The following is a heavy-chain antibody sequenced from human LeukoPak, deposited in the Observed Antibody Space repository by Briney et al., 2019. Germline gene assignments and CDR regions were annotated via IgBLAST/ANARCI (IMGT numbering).Heavy chain of an antibody. CDR3: AKDLTGSGSYLDY. J-gene: IGHJ4*02. CDR2: ISDSGGST. CDR1: GFTFNNYA. Sequence: GGSLRLSCAASGFTFNNYAMSWVRQAPGKGLEWVSAISDSGGSTYYADSVKGHFTISRDNSKNTLYLQMNSLRAEDAAVYYCAKDLTGSGSYLDYWGQGTLVTVSS. D-gene: IGHD1-26*01. V-gene: IGHV3-23*01.